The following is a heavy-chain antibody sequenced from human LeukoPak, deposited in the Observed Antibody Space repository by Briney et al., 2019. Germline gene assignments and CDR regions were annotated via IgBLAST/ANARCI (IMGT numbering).Heavy chain of an antibody. D-gene: IGHD1-1*01. J-gene: IGHJ5*02. V-gene: IGHV4-38-2*02. Sequence: SETLSLTCTVSGYSISSGYYWGWIRQPPGKGLEWIGSIYHSGSTYYNPSLKSRVTISVDTSKNQFSLKLSSVTAADTAVYYCARGYTFDPWGQGTLVTVSS. CDR2: IYHSGST. CDR1: GYSISSGYY. CDR3: ARGYTFDP.